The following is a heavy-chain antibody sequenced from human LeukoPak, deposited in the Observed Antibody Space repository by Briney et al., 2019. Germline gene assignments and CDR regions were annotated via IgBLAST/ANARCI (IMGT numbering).Heavy chain of an antibody. CDR3: ARASTRVVTVSITVAGTVDC. D-gene: IGHD6-19*01. J-gene: IGHJ4*02. CDR2: IKQDGTEK. Sequence: GGSLRLSCAASAFTLSGYWMTWVRQAPGKGLEWEANIKQDGTEKFYVDSVKGRFTISRDNTKNSLYLQMNSLRAEDTAVYYCARASTRVVTVSITVAGTVDCWGQGTLVTVSS. CDR1: AFTLSGYW. V-gene: IGHV3-7*01.